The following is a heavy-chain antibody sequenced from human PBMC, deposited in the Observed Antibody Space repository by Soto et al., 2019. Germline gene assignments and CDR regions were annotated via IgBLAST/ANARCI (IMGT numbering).Heavy chain of an antibody. CDR2: ISAYSGNT. J-gene: IGHJ4*02. CDR1: DYTFTSYD. V-gene: IGHV1-18*01. CDR3: AREGQTEYYFDY. Sequence: QVQLVQSGAEVKKPGASVKVSCKASDYTFTSYDISWVRQAPGQGLEWMGWISAYSGNTNYAQKFQGRVTMTTDTSTSTGYMELRSLRSDDTAVYYCAREGQTEYYFDYWGRGTLVTVSS.